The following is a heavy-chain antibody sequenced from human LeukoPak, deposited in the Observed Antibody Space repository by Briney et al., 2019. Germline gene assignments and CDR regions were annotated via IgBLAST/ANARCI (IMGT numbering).Heavy chain of an antibody. CDR3: AKFGYSDWLSHFDY. CDR1: GFTFSSYA. Sequence: GGSLRLSCAASGFTFSSYAMSWVRQAPGKGLEWVSGISGSGGSTNYADSVKGRFTISRDNSKNTLYLQMNSLRAEDTAVYYCAKFGYSDWLSHFDYWGQGTLVIVSS. CDR2: ISGSGGST. D-gene: IGHD3-9*01. J-gene: IGHJ4*02. V-gene: IGHV3-23*01.